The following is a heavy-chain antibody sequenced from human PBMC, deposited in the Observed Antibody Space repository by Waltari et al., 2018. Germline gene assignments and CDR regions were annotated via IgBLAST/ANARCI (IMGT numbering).Heavy chain of an antibody. J-gene: IGHJ4*02. CDR2: ISHSGRT. V-gene: IGHV4-34*02. Sequence: QVRLEQWGAGLLKPSETLFLTCAVYGGSLNNRYWSWIRQSPGKGLEWLGEISHSGRTHYNPSLKSRVIISVDTSKSQFSLILTSVNAADTAVYYCARGGSTPMIIAYWGQGTQVTVSS. CDR3: ARGGSTPMIIAY. D-gene: IGHD3-16*01. CDR1: GGSLNNRY.